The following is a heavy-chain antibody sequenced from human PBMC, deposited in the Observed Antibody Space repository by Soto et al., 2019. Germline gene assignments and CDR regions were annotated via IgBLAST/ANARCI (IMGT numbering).Heavy chain of an antibody. CDR1: EFTFSTYP. CDR2: ISYDETNK. CDR3: ARGASDFWGGYPEIHYFDY. J-gene: IGHJ4*02. D-gene: IGHD3-3*01. Sequence: VLLVESGGGVVQPGRSLRLSCAASEFTFSTYPLHWVRQAPGKGLEWVAVISYDETNKYYADSVKGRFTISRDNSKNPLYLQMNSLRADDTAVYYCARGASDFWGGYPEIHYFDYWGQGTLVTVSS. V-gene: IGHV3-30*04.